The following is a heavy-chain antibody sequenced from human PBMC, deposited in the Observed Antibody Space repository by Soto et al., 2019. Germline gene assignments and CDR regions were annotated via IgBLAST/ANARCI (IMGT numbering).Heavy chain of an antibody. Sequence: QVQLVQSGAEVKKPGSSVKVSCKASGGTFSSYAISWVRQAPGQGLEWMGGIIPIFGTANYAQKFQGRVTITADESTSTAYMELSSLRSEDTAVYYCARDLPGYCSSTSCYDVRGDYYYYGMDVWGHGTTVTVSS. CDR2: IIPIFGTA. CDR1: GGTFSSYA. D-gene: IGHD2-2*01. CDR3: ARDLPGYCSSTSCYDVRGDYYYYGMDV. J-gene: IGHJ6*02. V-gene: IGHV1-69*01.